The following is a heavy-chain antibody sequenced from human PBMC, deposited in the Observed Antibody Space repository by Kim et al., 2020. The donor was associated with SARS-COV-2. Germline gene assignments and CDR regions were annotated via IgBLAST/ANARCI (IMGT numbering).Heavy chain of an antibody. D-gene: IGHD3-10*01. CDR2: IIPILGIA. J-gene: IGHJ6*02. CDR1: GGTFSSYA. V-gene: IGHV1-69*04. Sequence: SVKVSCKASGGTFSSYAISWVRQAPGQGLEWMGRIIPILGIANYAQKFQGRVTITADKSTSTAYMELSSLRSEDTAVYYCARGIITMVRGVITGMDVWGQGTTVTVSS. CDR3: ARGIITMVRGVITGMDV.